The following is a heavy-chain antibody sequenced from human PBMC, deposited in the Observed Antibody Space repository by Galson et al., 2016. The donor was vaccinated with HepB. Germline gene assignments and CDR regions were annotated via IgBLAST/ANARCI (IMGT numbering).Heavy chain of an antibody. CDR1: GVTSSTFA. CDR2: FNPVVDTT. CDR3: AREDIKIVAAGRDAFDI. V-gene: IGHV1-69*06. Sequence: SVKVSCKASGVTSSTFAINWIRQAPGQGLEWMGGFNPVVDTTNYAPPFPGRVTIIADKSTTTAYMELSSLIFEDTAIYYCAREDIKIVAAGRDAFDIWGRGTLVTVSS. J-gene: IGHJ3*02. D-gene: IGHD6-13*01.